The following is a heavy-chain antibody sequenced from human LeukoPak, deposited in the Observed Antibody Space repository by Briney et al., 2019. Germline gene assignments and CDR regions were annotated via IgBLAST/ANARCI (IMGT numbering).Heavy chain of an antibody. Sequence: PSETLSLTCTVSGGSISDYYWSWIRQPPGKGLEWIGYIYYSGSTDYTPSLKSRVTISINTSKKQFSLRLSSVTAADTAVYYCAGATSREAFDIWGQGTMVTVSS. CDR2: IYYSGST. D-gene: IGHD2-2*01. J-gene: IGHJ3*02. CDR3: AGATSREAFDI. CDR1: GGSISDYY. V-gene: IGHV4-59*01.